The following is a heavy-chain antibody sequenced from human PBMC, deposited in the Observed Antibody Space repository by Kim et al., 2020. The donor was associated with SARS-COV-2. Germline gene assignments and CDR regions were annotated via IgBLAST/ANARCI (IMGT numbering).Heavy chain of an antibody. V-gene: IGHV3-15*07. CDR2: IKSRTVGAYT. Sequence: GGSLRLSCAASGFPFSNSWLNWVRQAPGKGLEWIGGIKSRTVGAYTDYAAPVKVSFTISSADSIHSLYLHMNSLQTAATSVYSYTRIPVGFHYVLGVWG. CDR3: TRIPVGFHYVLGV. CDR1: GFPFSNSW. D-gene: IGHD3-10*02. J-gene: IGHJ6*02.